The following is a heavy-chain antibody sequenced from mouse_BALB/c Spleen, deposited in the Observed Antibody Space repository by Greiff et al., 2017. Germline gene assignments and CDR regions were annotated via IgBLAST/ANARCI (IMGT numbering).Heavy chain of an antibody. CDR2: ISSGSSTI. Sequence: EVQRVESGGGLVQPGGSRKLSCAASGFTFSSFGMHWVRQAPEKGLEWVAYISSGSSTIYYADTVKGRFTISRDNPKNTLFLQMTSLRSEDTAMYYCAGGRYDVLAYWGQGTLVTVSA. D-gene: IGHD2-14*01. V-gene: IGHV5-17*02. J-gene: IGHJ3*01. CDR3: AGGRYDVLAY. CDR1: GFTFSSFG.